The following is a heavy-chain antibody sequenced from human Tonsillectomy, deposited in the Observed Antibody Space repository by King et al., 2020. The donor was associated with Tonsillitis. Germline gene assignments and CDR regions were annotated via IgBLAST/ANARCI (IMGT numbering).Heavy chain of an antibody. CDR3: ARRDGALDYYYYGMDV. D-gene: IGHD4-17*01. V-gene: IGHV3-30-3*01. CDR1: GFTFSSYA. CDR2: ISFDGTNK. J-gene: IGHJ6*02. Sequence: VQLVESGGGVVQPEKSLRLSCAASGFTFSSYAMHWVRQAPGKGLEWVADISFDGTNKYYADSVKGRFTISRENSKNTLYLQMTSLRADDTAVYYCARRDGALDYYYYGMDVWGQGTTVTVSS.